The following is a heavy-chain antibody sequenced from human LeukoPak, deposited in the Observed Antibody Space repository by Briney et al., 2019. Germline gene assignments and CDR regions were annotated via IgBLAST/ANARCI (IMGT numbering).Heavy chain of an antibody. D-gene: IGHD4-23*01. CDR1: RFTFSNYG. V-gene: IGHV3-48*03. J-gene: IGHJ5*02. CDR3: ARGIIDYGGNSRYNWFDP. Sequence: GGSLRLSCAASRFTFSNYGMNWVRQAPGQGLEWVSYISSGGSTIYYAGSVKGRFTISRDNAKNSLYLQMNSLRDEDTAVYYCARGIIDYGGNSRYNWFDPWGQGTLVTVSS. CDR2: ISSGGSTI.